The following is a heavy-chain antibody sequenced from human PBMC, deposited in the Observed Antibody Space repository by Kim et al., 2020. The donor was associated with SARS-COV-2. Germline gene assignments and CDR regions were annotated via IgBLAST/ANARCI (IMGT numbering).Heavy chain of an antibody. Sequence: YYADSVKGRFTISRDNSKNTLYLQMNSLRAEDTAVYYCAKDRRRSGAFDIWGQGTMVTVSS. V-gene: IGHV3-30*02. J-gene: IGHJ3*02. D-gene: IGHD3-10*01. CDR3: AKDRRRSGAFDI.